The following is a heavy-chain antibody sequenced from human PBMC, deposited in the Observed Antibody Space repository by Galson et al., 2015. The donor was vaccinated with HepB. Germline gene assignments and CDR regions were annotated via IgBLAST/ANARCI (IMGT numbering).Heavy chain of an antibody. CDR2: INTNTGNP. CDR3: AREWVYYGSGRFYGMDV. Sequence: CKASGYTFTSYAMNWVRQAPGQGLERMGWINTNTGNPTYAQGFTGRFVFSLDTSVSTAYLQISSLKAEDTAVYYCAREWVYYGSGRFYGMDVWGQGTTVTVSS. CDR1: GYTFTSYA. D-gene: IGHD3-10*01. J-gene: IGHJ6*02. V-gene: IGHV7-4-1*02.